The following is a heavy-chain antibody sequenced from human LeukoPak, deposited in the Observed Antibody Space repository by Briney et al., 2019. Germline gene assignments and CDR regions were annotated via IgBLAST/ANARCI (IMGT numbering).Heavy chain of an antibody. D-gene: IGHD1-26*01. J-gene: IGHJ6*02. Sequence: GGSLRLSCAASGFTFSSYSTNWVRQAPGKGLEWVSSISSRSSYIYYADSVKGRFTISRDNAKNSLYLQMNSLRAEDTAVYYCARGVGGGVDVWGQGTTVTVSS. CDR1: GFTFSSYS. CDR2: ISSRSSYI. V-gene: IGHV3-21*01. CDR3: ARGVGGGVDV.